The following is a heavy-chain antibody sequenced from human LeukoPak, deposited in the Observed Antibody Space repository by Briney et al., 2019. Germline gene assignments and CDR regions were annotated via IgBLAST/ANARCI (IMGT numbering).Heavy chain of an antibody. D-gene: IGHD3-10*01. V-gene: IGHV3-23*01. CDR2: ISGSGGST. CDR3: AKDDSPKDLWFGEYGY. CDR1: VFTFSSYG. J-gene: IGHJ4*02. Sequence: PGGSLRLSCAASVFTFSSYGMRWVRQAPGKGLEWVSAISGSGGSTYYADSVKGRFTISRDNSKNTLYLQMNSLRAEGTAVYYCAKDDSPKDLWFGEYGYWGQGTLVTVSS.